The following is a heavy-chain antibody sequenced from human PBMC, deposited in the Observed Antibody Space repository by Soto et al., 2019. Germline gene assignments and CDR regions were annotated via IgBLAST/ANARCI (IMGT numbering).Heavy chain of an antibody. CDR3: ARTYDRSDYGDGYYYYYYMDV. CDR2: IYYSGST. Sequence: SETLSLTCTVSGGSISSYYWSWIRQPPGKGLEWIGYIYYSGSTNYNPSLKSRVTISVDTSKNQFSLKLSSVTAADTAVYYCARTYDRSDYGDGYYYYYYMDVWGKGTTVTVSS. CDR1: GGSISSYY. J-gene: IGHJ6*03. V-gene: IGHV4-59*01. D-gene: IGHD4-17*01.